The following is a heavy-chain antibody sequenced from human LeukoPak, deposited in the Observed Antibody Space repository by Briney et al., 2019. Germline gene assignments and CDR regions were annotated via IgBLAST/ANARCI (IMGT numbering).Heavy chain of an antibody. V-gene: IGHV3-48*03. CDR1: GFTFSSYE. J-gene: IGHJ4*02. D-gene: IGHD3-10*01. CDR2: ISSSGSTI. Sequence: GGSLRLSCAASGFTFSSYEMNWVRQAPGRGLEWVSYISSSGSTIHYAASVKGRFTISRDNAKNSLYLQMNSLRAEDTAVYYCARDGKGRNRIGYYFDYWGQGTLVTVSS. CDR3: ARDGKGRNRIGYYFDY.